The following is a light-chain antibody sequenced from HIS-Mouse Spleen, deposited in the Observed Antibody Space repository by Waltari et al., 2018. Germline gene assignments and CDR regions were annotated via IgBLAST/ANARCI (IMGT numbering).Light chain of an antibody. V-gene: IGKV1-8*01. J-gene: IGKJ2*01. CDR2: SAS. CDR1: QGISSY. Sequence: IRMTQSPSSLSASTGDRVTITCRASQGISSYLAWYQQKPGQAPKLLIYSASTLQSGVPSRFSGSGSGTDFTLTISCLQSEDFATYYCQQYYSYPHTFGQGTKLEIK. CDR3: QQYYSYPHT.